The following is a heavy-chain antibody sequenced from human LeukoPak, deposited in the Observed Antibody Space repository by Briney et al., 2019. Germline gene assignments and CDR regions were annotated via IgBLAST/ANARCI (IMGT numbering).Heavy chain of an antibody. CDR3: ARDRYYYDSSGYIRGISFDY. CDR2: INPSGGST. D-gene: IGHD3-22*01. CDR1: GYTFTSYY. V-gene: IGHV1-46*01. J-gene: IGHJ4*02. Sequence: ASVKVSCKASGYTFTSYYMHWVRQAPGQGLEWMGIINPSGGSTSYAQKFQGRVTMTRDTSTSTVYMELSSLRSEDTTGYYCARDRYYYDSSGYIRGISFDYWGQGTLVTVSS.